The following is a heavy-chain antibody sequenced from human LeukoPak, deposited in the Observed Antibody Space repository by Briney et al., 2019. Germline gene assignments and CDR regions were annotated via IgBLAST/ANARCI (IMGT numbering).Heavy chain of an antibody. D-gene: IGHD2-15*01. V-gene: IGHV3-30-3*01. Sequence: GGSLRLSCAASGFTFSSYAMHWVRQAPGKGLEWVAVISYDGSNKYYADSVKGRFTISRDNSKNTLYLQMNSLRAEDTAVYYCARQYCSGGSYRLDYWGRGTLVTVSS. CDR3: ARQYCSGGSYRLDY. CDR2: ISYDGSNK. CDR1: GFTFSSYA. J-gene: IGHJ4*02.